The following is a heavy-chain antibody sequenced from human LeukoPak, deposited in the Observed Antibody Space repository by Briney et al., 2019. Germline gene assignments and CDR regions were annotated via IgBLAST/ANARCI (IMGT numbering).Heavy chain of an antibody. CDR3: AIHSAMGSHDY. CDR2: IYTSGST. V-gene: IGHV4-61*02. Sequence: SQTLSLTCTGSGGSISSGSYYWSWIRQPAGKGLEWIGRIYTSGSTNYNPSLKSRVTISVDTSKNQFSLKLSSVTAADTAVYYCAIHSAMGSHDYWGQGALVTVSS. J-gene: IGHJ4*02. D-gene: IGHD2-21*01. CDR1: GGSISSGSYY.